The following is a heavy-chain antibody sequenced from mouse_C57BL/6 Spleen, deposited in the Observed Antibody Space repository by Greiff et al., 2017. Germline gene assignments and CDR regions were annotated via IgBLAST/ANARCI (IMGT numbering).Heavy chain of an antibody. D-gene: IGHD1-1*01. J-gene: IGHJ2*01. CDR1: GYSFTSYY. CDR3: ARGTTVVATVDY. Sequence: QVQLQQSGPELVKPGASVKISCKASGYSFTSYYIHWVKQRPGQGLEWIGWIYPGSGNTKYNEKFKGKATLTADTSSSTAYMQLSSLTSEDSAVYYCARGTTVVATVDYWGQGTTLTVSS. V-gene: IGHV1-66*01. CDR2: IYPGSGNT.